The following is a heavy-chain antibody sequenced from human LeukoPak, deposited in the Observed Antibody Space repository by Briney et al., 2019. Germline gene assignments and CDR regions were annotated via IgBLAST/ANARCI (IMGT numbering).Heavy chain of an antibody. J-gene: IGHJ5*02. D-gene: IGHD1-26*01. CDR2: IIPISGTT. V-gene: IGHV1-69*13. CDR1: GGTFTSYA. CDR3: ARKLRLGGNWFDP. Sequence: ASVKVSCKNSGGTFTSYAITWVRQAPGQGLEWMGKIIPISGTTNYAQKFQGRVTFTADESTSTAYMELSSLRSEDTALYYCARKLRLGGNWFDPWGQGTLVTVSS.